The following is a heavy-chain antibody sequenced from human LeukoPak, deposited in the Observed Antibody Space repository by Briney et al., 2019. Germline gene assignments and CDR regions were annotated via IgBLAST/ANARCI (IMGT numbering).Heavy chain of an antibody. D-gene: IGHD3-16*01. V-gene: IGHV4-39*07. Sequence: SETLSLTCTVSGGSISSSSYYWGWIRQPPGKGLEWIGSIYYSGSTYYSPSLKSRVTISVDTSKNQFSLKLSSVTAADTAVYYCARGAIGWFDPWGQGTLVTVSS. CDR2: IYYSGST. CDR1: GGSISSSSYY. J-gene: IGHJ5*02. CDR3: ARGAIGWFDP.